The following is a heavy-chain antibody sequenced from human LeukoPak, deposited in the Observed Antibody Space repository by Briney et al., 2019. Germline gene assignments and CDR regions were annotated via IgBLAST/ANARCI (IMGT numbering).Heavy chain of an antibody. D-gene: IGHD2-15*01. CDR2: ISSRSSYI. Sequence: PGGSLRLSCAASGFTFSTYTMNWVRQAPGKGLEWVSSISSRSSYIYYADSVKGRFTISRDNAKNSLYLQMNSLRAEDTAVYHCARELLVGCSGGSCYAFDYWGQGTPVIVSS. V-gene: IGHV3-21*01. CDR1: GFTFSTYT. CDR3: ARELLVGCSGGSCYAFDY. J-gene: IGHJ4*02.